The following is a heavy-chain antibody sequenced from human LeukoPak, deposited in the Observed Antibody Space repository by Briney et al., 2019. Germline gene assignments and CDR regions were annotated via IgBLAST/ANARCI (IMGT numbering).Heavy chain of an antibody. CDR1: GFTFGNYV. CDR2: INGGGGST. J-gene: IGHJ4*02. Sequence: PGGSLRLSCAASGFTFGNYVMNWVRQAPGKGLEWVSGINGGGGSTFYADSVKGRFTISRDNSKNTLYLQMNSLRAEDTAIYYCAKGPMIQCFDSWGQGTLVTVSS. D-gene: IGHD3-16*01. CDR3: AKGPMIQCFDS. V-gene: IGHV3-23*01.